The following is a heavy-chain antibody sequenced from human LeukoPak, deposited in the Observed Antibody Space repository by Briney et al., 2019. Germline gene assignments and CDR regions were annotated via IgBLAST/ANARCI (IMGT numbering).Heavy chain of an antibody. Sequence: GGSLRLSCAASGFTFSSYEMNWVRQAPGKGLEWVSYISSSGSTIYYADSVKGRFTISRDNSKNTLYLQMNSLRAEDTAVYYCAKEVSLAAAGSFDYWGQGTLVTVSS. V-gene: IGHV3-48*03. J-gene: IGHJ4*02. CDR1: GFTFSSYE. D-gene: IGHD6-13*01. CDR2: ISSSGSTI. CDR3: AKEVSLAAAGSFDY.